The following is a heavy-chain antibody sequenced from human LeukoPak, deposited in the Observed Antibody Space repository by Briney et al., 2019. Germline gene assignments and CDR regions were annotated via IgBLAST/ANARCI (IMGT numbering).Heavy chain of an antibody. CDR1: GFTVSSNY. CDR2: IYSGGST. D-gene: IGHD5-12*01. CDR3: ARDREGYSGYEQGNYFDY. J-gene: IGHJ4*02. V-gene: IGHV3-53*01. Sequence: GGSLRLSCAASGFTVSSNYMSWVRQAPGKGLEWVSVIYSGGSTYYADSVKGRFTISRDNSKNTLYLQMNSLRAEDTAVYYCARDREGYSGYEQGNYFDYWGQGTLVTVSS.